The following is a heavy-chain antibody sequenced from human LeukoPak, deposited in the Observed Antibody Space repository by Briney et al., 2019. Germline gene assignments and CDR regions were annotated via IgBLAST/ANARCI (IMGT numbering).Heavy chain of an antibody. D-gene: IGHD3-9*01. Sequence: GGSLRLSCAASGFTFSSYWMHWVRQAPGKGLVWVSRINSDGSSTSYADSVKGRFTISRDNAKNTLYLQMNSLRAEDTAVYYCARGARGGCYNAPYFDYWGQGTLVTVSS. CDR2: INSDGSST. J-gene: IGHJ4*02. CDR1: GFTFSSYW. V-gene: IGHV3-74*01. CDR3: ARGARGGCYNAPYFDY.